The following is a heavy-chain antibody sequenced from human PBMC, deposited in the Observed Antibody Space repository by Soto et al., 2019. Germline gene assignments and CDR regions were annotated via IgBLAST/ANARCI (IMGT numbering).Heavy chain of an antibody. J-gene: IGHJ3*02. V-gene: IGHV6-1*01. CDR1: GDSVSSNRVS. CDR3: ARQSTPTIVVVGAVRARNFGLAI. CDR2: TYYRSKWYN. Sequence: LSLPCVISGDSVSSNRVSWDWIRPYPSRGLEWLGRTYYRSKWYNDYAISVKSRITCNPDTSQNHFSLQLNSVTPEETAVYFCARQSTPTIVVVGAVRARNFGLAIWGQG. D-gene: IGHD2-15*01.